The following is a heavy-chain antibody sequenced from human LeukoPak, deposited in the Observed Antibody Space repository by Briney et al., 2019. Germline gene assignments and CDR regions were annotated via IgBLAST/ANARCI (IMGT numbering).Heavy chain of an antibody. CDR3: ARVPRLGSGPKYYFDY. V-gene: IGHV4-39*07. CDR2: IYYSGST. D-gene: IGHD2-15*01. J-gene: IGHJ4*02. Sequence: SETLSLTCTVSGGSISSSSYYWGWIRQPPGKGLEWIGSIYYSGSTYYNPSLKSRVTITVDTSKNQFSLKLSSVTAADTAVYYCARVPRLGSGPKYYFDYWGQGTLVTVSS. CDR1: GGSISSSSYY.